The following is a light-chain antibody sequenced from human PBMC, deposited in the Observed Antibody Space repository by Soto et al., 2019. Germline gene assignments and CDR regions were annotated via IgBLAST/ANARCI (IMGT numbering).Light chain of an antibody. CDR1: SNDVGDYDY. J-gene: IGLJ1*01. CDR3: CSYAGGYTFV. CDR2: DVN. Sequence: QSALTQPRSGSGSPGQSVTISCTGTSNDVGDYDYVSWYQQYPGKAPKLIIYDVNKRPSGVPDRFSGSKSGNTASLTISALQAEYEADYYCCSYAGGYTFVFGTGTKLTVL. V-gene: IGLV2-11*01.